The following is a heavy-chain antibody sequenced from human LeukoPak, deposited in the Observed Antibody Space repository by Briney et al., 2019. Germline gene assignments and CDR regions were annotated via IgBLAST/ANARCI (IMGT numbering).Heavy chain of an antibody. D-gene: IGHD6-13*01. V-gene: IGHV1-69*13. CDR1: GGTFSSYA. Sequence: VASVKVSCKASGGTFSSYAISWVRQAPGQGLEWMGGIIPIFGTANYAQKFQGRVTITADESTSTAYMELSSLRSEDTAVYYCAREGGAAGTRTEYFQHWGQGTLVTVSS. CDR2: IIPIFGTA. CDR3: AREGGAAGTRTEYFQH. J-gene: IGHJ1*01.